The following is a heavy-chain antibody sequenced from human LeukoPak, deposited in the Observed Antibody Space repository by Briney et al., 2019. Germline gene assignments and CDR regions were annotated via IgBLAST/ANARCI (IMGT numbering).Heavy chain of an antibody. CDR3: AREAHHYYDSSGPFDY. Sequence: SETLSLTCTVSGGSISSYYWNWIRQPAGKGLEWIGRIYTSGGTNYNPSLKSRVTMSVDTSKNQFSLKLSSVTAADTAVYYCAREAHHYYDSSGPFDYWGQGTLVTVSS. J-gene: IGHJ4*02. CDR1: GGSISSYY. CDR2: IYTSGGT. V-gene: IGHV4-4*07. D-gene: IGHD3-22*01.